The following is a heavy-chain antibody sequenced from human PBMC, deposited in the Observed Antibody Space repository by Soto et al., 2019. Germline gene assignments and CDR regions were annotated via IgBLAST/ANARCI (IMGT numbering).Heavy chain of an antibody. J-gene: IGHJ6*02. CDR3: ARDLGCISTICYPWGAYYYGMAV. V-gene: IGHV3-30-3*01. CDR1: GFTFSSYA. Sequence: QVQLVESGGGVVQPGRSLRLSCAASGFTFSSYAMHWVRQATVKELEWVAVISYDGSNKYYADSVKGRFTISRDNSKNTLYLQMNSLRAEDTAVYYCARDLGCISTICYPWGAYYYGMAVCGQGTTVTVSS. D-gene: IGHD2-2*01. CDR2: ISYDGSNK.